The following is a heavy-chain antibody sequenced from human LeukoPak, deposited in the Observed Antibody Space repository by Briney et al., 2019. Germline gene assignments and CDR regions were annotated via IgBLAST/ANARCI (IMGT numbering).Heavy chain of an antibody. D-gene: IGHD3-22*01. Sequence: TGGSLRLSCAASGFTVSSNYMSWVRQAPGKGLEWVSVIYSGGSTYYADSVKGRFTISRDNSKNTLYLQMNSLRAEDTAVYYCARGVVITSYDAFDIWGQGTMVTVSS. CDR2: IYSGGST. CDR1: GFTVSSNY. V-gene: IGHV3-66*01. J-gene: IGHJ3*02. CDR3: ARGVVITSYDAFDI.